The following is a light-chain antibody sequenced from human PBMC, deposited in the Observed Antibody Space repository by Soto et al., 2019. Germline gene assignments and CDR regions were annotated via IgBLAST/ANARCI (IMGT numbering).Light chain of an antibody. CDR2: GAS. CDR3: QQRSNWIT. CDR1: QSVSSSY. J-gene: IGKJ5*01. Sequence: EIVLTQSPGTLSLSPGERATLSCRASQSVSSSYLAWYQQKPGQAPRLLIYGASSRATGIPDRFSGSGSGTEFTLTISSLEPEDFAVYYCQQRSNWITLGQGTRLEIK. V-gene: IGKV3D-20*02.